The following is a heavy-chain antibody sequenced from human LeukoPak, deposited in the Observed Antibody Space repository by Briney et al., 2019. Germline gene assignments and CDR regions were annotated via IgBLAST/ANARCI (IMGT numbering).Heavy chain of an antibody. J-gene: IGHJ4*02. CDR3: AKDWSDSGSSNGFDY. CDR1: RFTFSIYG. CDR2: IFYDGSKK. Sequence: GRSLRLSCAASRFTFSIYGMHWVRQAPGKGLEWVSFIFYDGSKKYYADSVKGRFTISRDDSKNTLYLQMNSLRAEDTAVCYCAKDWSDSGSSNGFDYWGQGTLVTVSS. D-gene: IGHD1-26*01. V-gene: IGHV3-33*06.